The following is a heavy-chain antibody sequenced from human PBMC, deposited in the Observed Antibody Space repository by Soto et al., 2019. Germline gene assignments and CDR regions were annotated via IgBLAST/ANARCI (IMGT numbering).Heavy chain of an antibody. CDR3: ARVSGGGRGYDYNGAFDI. CDR1: GFTFSSYA. D-gene: IGHD5-12*01. J-gene: IGHJ3*02. CDR2: IRSSGGST. V-gene: IGHV3-23*01. Sequence: PGGSLRLSCAASGFTFSSYAMSWVRQAPGKGLEWVSAIRSSGGSTYYGDSVKGRFTISRHNSKNTLYLQMNSLIAEDTAVYYCARVSGGGRGYDYNGAFDIWGQGTMVTVSS.